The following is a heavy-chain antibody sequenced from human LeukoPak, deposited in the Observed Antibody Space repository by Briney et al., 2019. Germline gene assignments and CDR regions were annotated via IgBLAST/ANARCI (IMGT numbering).Heavy chain of an antibody. CDR2: ICSNSSYE. CDR1: GCTFSSYR. Sequence: VWSLRLSCAASGCTFSSYRMNWVRQAPGKGLKTVSSICSNSSYEYYADSVNRRFTISRDNAKNTLYLQMDSLRDEVTAGYYCARDVYGSSSNCPYYGMEVWGQGTTVTVCS. CDR3: ARDVYGSSSNCPYYGMEV. V-gene: IGHV3-21*01. D-gene: IGHD2-2*01. J-gene: IGHJ6*02.